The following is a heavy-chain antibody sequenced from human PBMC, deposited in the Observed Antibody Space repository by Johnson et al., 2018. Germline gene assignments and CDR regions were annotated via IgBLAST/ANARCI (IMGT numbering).Heavy chain of an antibody. CDR2: ISYDGSNK. J-gene: IGHJ6*03. V-gene: IGHV3-30-3*01. Sequence: QVQLVESGGGVVQXGRSLRLSCTASGFMISTYAMHWVRQAPGKGLEWVAVISYDGSNKHYADSVKGRFTVSRDTSKNTLYVQMNRLRPEDTGVYYCARDFSSRWYNYMDVWGKGTTVTVTS. CDR3: ARDFSSRWYNYMDV. D-gene: IGHD6-13*01. CDR1: GFMISTYA.